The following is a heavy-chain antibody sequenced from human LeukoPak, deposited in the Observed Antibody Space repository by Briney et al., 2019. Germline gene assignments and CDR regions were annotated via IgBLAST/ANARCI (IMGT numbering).Heavy chain of an antibody. CDR2: INHSGST. D-gene: IGHD1-7*01. J-gene: IGHJ4*02. V-gene: IGHV4-34*01. Sequence: PSETLSLTCAVYGGSFSGYYWSWIRQPPGKGLEWIGEINHSGSTNCNPSLKSRVTISVDTSKNQFSLKLSSVTAADTAVYYCARGSRITGTTPIDYWGQGTLVTVSS. CDR3: ARGSRITGTTPIDY. CDR1: GGSFSGYY.